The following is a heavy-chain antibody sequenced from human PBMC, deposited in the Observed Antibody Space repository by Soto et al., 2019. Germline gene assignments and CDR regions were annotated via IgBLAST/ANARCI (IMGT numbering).Heavy chain of an antibody. Sequence: PGGSLRLSCAASGSTFSSYAMSWVRQAPGKGLEWVSAISGSGGTTYYADSVKGRFTFSRDNSKNTLYLQMNSLRAEDTAVYYCAKTANGWFSAFDIWGQGTMVTVSS. CDR3: AKTANGWFSAFDI. CDR2: ISGSGGTT. CDR1: GSTFSSYA. J-gene: IGHJ3*02. D-gene: IGHD6-19*01. V-gene: IGHV3-23*01.